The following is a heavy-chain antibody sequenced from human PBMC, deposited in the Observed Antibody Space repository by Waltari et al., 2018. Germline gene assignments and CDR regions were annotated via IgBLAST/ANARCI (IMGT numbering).Heavy chain of an antibody. V-gene: IGHV3-23*01. J-gene: IGHJ4*02. D-gene: IGHD6-25*01. Sequence: EVQLLESGGGLVQPGGSLRLSCAASGFNFNTFAMSWVRQAPGKGLEWVSSIGNSGGTYYADSVKGRFTISRDNSKNTLYVQMNSLRAEDTAIYYCAKGAANPDYWGPGTLVTVSS. CDR3: AKGAANPDY. CDR1: GFNFNTFA. CDR2: IGNSGGT.